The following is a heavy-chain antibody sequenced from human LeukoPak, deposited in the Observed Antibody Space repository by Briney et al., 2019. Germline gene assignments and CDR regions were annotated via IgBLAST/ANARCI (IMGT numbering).Heavy chain of an antibody. CDR3: ARDYDFWSGYSLDY. Sequence: ASVKVSCKASGYTFTGYYMHWVRQAPGQGLEWMGWISPNSGGTNYAQKFQGRVTMTRDTSISTAYMELSRLRSDDTAVYYCARDYDFWSGYSLDYWGQGTLVTVSS. CDR2: ISPNSGGT. D-gene: IGHD3-3*01. J-gene: IGHJ4*02. CDR1: GYTFTGYY. V-gene: IGHV1-2*02.